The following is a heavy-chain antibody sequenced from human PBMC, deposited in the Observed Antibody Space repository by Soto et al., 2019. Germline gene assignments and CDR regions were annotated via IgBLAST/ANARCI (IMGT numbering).Heavy chain of an antibody. CDR2: INAGNGNT. J-gene: IGHJ4*02. Sequence: GASVKVSCKASGYTFTSYAMHWVRQAPGQRLEWMGWINAGNGNTKYSQKFQGRVTITRDTSASTAYMELSSLRSEDTAVYYCARSMGNFIAVATGDYWGQGTLVTVSS. CDR3: ARSMGNFIAVATGDY. V-gene: IGHV1-3*01. CDR1: GYTFTSYA. D-gene: IGHD6-19*01.